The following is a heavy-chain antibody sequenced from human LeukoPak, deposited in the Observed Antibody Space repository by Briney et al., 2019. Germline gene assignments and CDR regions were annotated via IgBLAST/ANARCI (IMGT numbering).Heavy chain of an antibody. CDR2: ISGSGRDT. CDR1: GFTFSDYA. J-gene: IGHJ6*02. CDR3: MKIREPHLLSYYYGIDV. V-gene: IGHV3-23*01. D-gene: IGHD1-26*01. Sequence: GGSLRLSCAASGFTFSDYAMTWVRQAPGRGLEWVSAISGSGRDTYYADSVRGRFTISRDNSGDTVFLQMSSLRADDTARYYCMKIREPHLLSYYYGIDVWGPGTTVTVSS.